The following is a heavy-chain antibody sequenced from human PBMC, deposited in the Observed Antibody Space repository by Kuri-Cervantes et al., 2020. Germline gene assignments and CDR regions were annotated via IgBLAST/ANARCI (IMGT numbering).Heavy chain of an antibody. V-gene: IGHV3-30*02. J-gene: IGHJ4*02. CDR1: GFTFSSYG. CDR2: IRYDGSNK. D-gene: IGHD4-23*01. Sequence: GESLKISCAASGFTFSSYGMHWVRQAPGKGLEWVAFIRYDGSNKYYADSVKGRFTISRDNSKNTLYLQMNSLRAEDTAVYSCARNTVGRAYFDYWGQGSLVTVSS. CDR3: ARNTVGRAYFDY.